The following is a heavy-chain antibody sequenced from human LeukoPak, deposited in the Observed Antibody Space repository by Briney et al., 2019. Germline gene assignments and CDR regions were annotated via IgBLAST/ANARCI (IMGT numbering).Heavy chain of an antibody. V-gene: IGHV3-21*06. D-gene: IGHD6-13*01. J-gene: IGHJ4*02. CDR2: ISTSSSYI. Sequence: GGSLRLSCAASGFTFSSYNMNWVRQAPGKGLEWVSSISTSSSYIYYADSVKGRFTISRDNAKNSLYLQMNSLRAEDTAVYYCARDSAAAAGTPDYWGQGTLVTVSS. CDR3: ARDSAAAAGTPDY. CDR1: GFTFSSYN.